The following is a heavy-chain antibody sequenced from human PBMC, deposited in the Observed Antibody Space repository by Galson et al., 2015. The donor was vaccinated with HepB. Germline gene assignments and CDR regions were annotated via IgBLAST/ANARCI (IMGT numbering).Heavy chain of an antibody. CDR3: ARVRDGYNYFDY. CDR2: INPSGGST. CDR1: GYTLTSYY. Sequence: SCKASGYTLTSYYMHWVRQAPGQGLEWMGIINPSGGSTSYAQKFQGRVTMTRDTSTSTVYMELSSLRSEDTAVYYCARVRDGYNYFDYWGQGTLVTVSS. J-gene: IGHJ4*02. D-gene: IGHD5-24*01. V-gene: IGHV1-46*01.